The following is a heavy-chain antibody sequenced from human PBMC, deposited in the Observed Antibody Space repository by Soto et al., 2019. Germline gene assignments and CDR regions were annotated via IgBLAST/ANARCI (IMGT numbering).Heavy chain of an antibody. D-gene: IGHD2-2*01. V-gene: IGHV3-11*01. CDR1: GFTFSDYN. CDR3: AKTGVPAAMGWYYYYGMDV. J-gene: IGHJ6*02. Sequence: GGSLRLSCAASGFTFSDYNMTWIRQAPGKGLEWLSYISSSGTTTYYADSVKGRFTISRDNSKNTLYLQMNSLRAEDTAVYYCAKTGVPAAMGWYYYYGMDVWGQGTTVTVSS. CDR2: ISSSGTTT.